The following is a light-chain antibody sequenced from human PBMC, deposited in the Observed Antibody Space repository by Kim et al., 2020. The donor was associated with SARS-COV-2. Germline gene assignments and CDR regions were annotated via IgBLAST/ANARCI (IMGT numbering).Light chain of an antibody. CDR2: EDN. J-gene: IGLJ2*01. V-gene: IGLV3-1*01. CDR1: KLGDTY. Sequence: VSPGQPASITCSGDKLGDTYACWYQQKPGQSPVLVIYEDNKRPSGIPERFSGSNSGNTATLTISGTQAMDEADYYCQAWDSRYVVFGGGTQLTVL. CDR3: QAWDSRYVV.